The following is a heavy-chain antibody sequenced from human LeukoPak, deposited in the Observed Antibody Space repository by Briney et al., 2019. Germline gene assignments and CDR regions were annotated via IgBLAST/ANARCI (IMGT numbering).Heavy chain of an antibody. CDR2: IYYSGST. J-gene: IGHJ6*03. Sequence: PSETLSLTCTVSGGSISSYYWSWIRQPPGKGLEWIGYIYYSGSTNYNPSLKSRVTISVDTSKNQFSLKLSSVTAADTAVYYCARENDYSNYSSYYYYYMDVWGKGTTVTVSS. D-gene: IGHD4-11*01. CDR1: GGSISSYY. V-gene: IGHV4-59*01. CDR3: ARENDYSNYSSYYYYYMDV.